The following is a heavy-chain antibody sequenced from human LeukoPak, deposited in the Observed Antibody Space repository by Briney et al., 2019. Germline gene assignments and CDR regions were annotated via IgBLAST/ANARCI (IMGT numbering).Heavy chain of an antibody. D-gene: IGHD5-18*01. CDR3: ASRKRGYSYGSFDY. Sequence: SETLSLTCVVSGGPFRGYYWSWIRQPPGQGLEWIGTINHSGSTNYNPSLKSRVTISVDTSKNQFSLKLSSVTAADTAVYYCASRKRGYSYGSFDYWGQGTLVTVSS. CDR1: GGPFRGYY. V-gene: IGHV4-34*01. J-gene: IGHJ4*02. CDR2: INHSGST.